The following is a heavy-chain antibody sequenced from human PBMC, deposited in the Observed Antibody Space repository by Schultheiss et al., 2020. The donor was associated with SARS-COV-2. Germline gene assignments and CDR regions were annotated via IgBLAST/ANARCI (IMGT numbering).Heavy chain of an antibody. Sequence: GESLKISCAASGFTFSSYAMHWVRQAPGKGLEWVSVITWDGGGTYYADSVRGRFTISRDNSKNSLYLQMNSLRAEDTALYYCAKDGEMATMYYFDYWGQGTLVTVSS. J-gene: IGHJ4*02. CDR2: ITWDGGGT. V-gene: IGHV3-43D*04. CDR3: AKDGEMATMYYFDY. CDR1: GFTFSSYA. D-gene: IGHD5-24*01.